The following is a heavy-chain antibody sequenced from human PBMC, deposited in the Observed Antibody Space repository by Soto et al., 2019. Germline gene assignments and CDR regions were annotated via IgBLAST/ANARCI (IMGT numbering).Heavy chain of an antibody. CDR1: GGSISRGGYY. D-gene: IGHD6-25*01. V-gene: IGHV4-31*03. Sequence: QVQLQESGPGLVKPSQTLSLTCSVSGGSISRGGYYWSWIRQHPGKGLEWIGYIDYSGETYYNPSLNSRVTISGDTSKSQFSLSLRYVTAADTAVYYCARDSAKPNSWFDPWGQGTLVTVSS. CDR3: ARDSAKPNSWFDP. J-gene: IGHJ5*02. CDR2: IDYSGET.